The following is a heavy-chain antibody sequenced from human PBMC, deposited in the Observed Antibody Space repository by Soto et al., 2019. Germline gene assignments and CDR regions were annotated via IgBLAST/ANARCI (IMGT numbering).Heavy chain of an antibody. CDR1: GGSFRGYY. CDR2: INHSGST. J-gene: IGHJ3*02. V-gene: IGHV4-34*01. CDR3: ARGHFWGIVVVPAARPTDALDI. Sequence: PSEILCLTCAVYGGSFRGYYWSWIRQTPGKGLEWIGEINHSGSTNYNPSLKSRVTISVDTSKNQFSLKLSSVTAADTAVYYCARGHFWGIVVVPAARPTDALDIWGQGTMVTVSS. D-gene: IGHD2-2*01.